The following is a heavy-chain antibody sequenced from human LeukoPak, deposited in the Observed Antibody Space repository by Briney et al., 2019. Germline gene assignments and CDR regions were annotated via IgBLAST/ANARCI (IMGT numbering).Heavy chain of an antibody. CDR1: GFTVSSNY. CDR2: IYSGGST. CDR3: ARGGYYYDSSGYPPPFDY. V-gene: IGHV3-53*01. D-gene: IGHD3-22*01. J-gene: IGHJ4*02. Sequence: GGSLRLSCAASGFTVSSNYMSWVRQAPGKGLEWVSVIYSGGSTYYADSVKGRFTISRDNSKNTLYLQMNSLRAEDTAVYYCARGGYYYDSSGYPPPFDYWGQGTLVTVSS.